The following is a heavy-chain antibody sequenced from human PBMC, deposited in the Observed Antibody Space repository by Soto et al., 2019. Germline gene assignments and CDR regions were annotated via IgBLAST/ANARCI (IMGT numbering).Heavy chain of an antibody. J-gene: IGHJ5*02. Sequence: SETLSLTCTVSGGSISSSSYYWGWIRQPPGKGLEWIGSIFYSGSTYYNPSLKSRVTISVDTSKNQFSLKLSSVTAADTAVYYCARFRRAGTNNWFDLWGQGTRVTVSS. V-gene: IGHV4-39*01. CDR3: ARFRRAGTNNWFDL. CDR2: IFYSGST. CDR1: GGSISSSSYY. D-gene: IGHD1-1*01.